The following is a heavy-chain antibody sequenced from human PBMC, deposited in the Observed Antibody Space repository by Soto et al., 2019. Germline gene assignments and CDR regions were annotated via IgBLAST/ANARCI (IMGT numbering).Heavy chain of an antibody. CDR2: IYYSGST. V-gene: IGHV4-39*01. CDR1: GGSISSSSYY. Sequence: QLQLQESGPGLVKPSETLSLTCTVSGGSISSSSYYWGWIRQPPGKGLEWIGSIYYSGSTYYNPSLKSRFTISVDTSKNQFSLKLSSVTAADTAVYYCRQHTKYYYYMDVWGKGTTVTVSS. J-gene: IGHJ6*03. CDR3: RQHTKYYYYMDV. D-gene: IGHD6-13*01.